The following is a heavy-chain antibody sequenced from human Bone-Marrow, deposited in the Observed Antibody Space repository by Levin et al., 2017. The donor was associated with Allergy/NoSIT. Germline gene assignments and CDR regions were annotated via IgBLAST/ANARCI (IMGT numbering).Heavy chain of an antibody. CDR1: GFTFSNFA. Sequence: GGSLRLSCAASGFTFSNFAMSWVRQAPGKGLEWVSTIRGGGGEIHYADSVKGRFTISRDNSKNTLYLQMNSLRAEDMAVYYCAKDQEDYGRGKIDFWGQGILVTVSS. D-gene: IGHD3-16*01. J-gene: IGHJ4*02. CDR3: AKDQEDYGRGKIDF. V-gene: IGHV3-23*01. CDR2: IRGGGGEI.